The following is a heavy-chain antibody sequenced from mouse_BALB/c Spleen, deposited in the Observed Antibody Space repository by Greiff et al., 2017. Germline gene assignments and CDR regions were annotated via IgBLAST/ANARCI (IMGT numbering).Heavy chain of an antibody. CDR2: IDPANGNT. Sequence: EVQLQQSGAELVKPGASVKLSCTASGFNIKDTYMHWVKQRPEQGLEWIGRIDPANGNTKYDPKFQGKATITADTSSNTAYLQLSSLTSEDTAVYYCARGDYGSSCYFDYWGQGTTLTVSS. D-gene: IGHD1-1*01. CDR3: ARGDYGSSCYFDY. CDR1: GFNIKDTY. J-gene: IGHJ2*01. V-gene: IGHV14-3*02.